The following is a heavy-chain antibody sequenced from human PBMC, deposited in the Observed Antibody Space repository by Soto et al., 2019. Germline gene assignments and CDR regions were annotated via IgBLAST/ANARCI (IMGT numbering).Heavy chain of an antibody. CDR2: IYYTGST. Sequence: QVQLRESGPGLVRPSETLSLKCTVAGGSISNGGNSWSWIRHHPGKGLECIGYIYYTGSTYYNPSLKSRVTLSVDTSENQFSLKFTSVTAADTAVYYCARGQITAYHSSTYFALRGDFDYWGQGSLVTVSS. D-gene: IGHD3-22*01. J-gene: IGHJ4*02. CDR3: ARGQITAYHSSTYFALRGDFDY. CDR1: GGSISNGGNS. V-gene: IGHV4-31*03.